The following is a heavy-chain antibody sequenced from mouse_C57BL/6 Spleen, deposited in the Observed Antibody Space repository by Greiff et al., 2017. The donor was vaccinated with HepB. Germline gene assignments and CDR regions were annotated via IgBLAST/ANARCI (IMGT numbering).Heavy chain of an antibody. Sequence: DVKLVESGGGLVKPGGSLKLSCAASGFTFSDYGMHWVRQAPEKGLEWVAYISSGSSTIYYADTVKGRVTISRDNAKNTLFLQMTSLRSEDTAMYYCARGYGNYEDYWGQGTTLTVSS. V-gene: IGHV5-17*01. D-gene: IGHD2-1*01. J-gene: IGHJ2*01. CDR1: GFTFSDYG. CDR3: ARGYGNYEDY. CDR2: ISSGSSTI.